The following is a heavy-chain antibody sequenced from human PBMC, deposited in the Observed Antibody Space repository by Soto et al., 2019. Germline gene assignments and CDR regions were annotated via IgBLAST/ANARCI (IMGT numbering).Heavy chain of an antibody. CDR1: GYSFSTYS. J-gene: IGHJ4*02. CDR3: ARAVGEALDY. CDR2: IGAYNGNT. Sequence: ASVKVSCKASGYSFSTYSFSWVRQAPGQGLEWMGWIGAYNGNTNYAQKFQGRVTMTTDTSTTTVYMELGSLTSDDTDVYYCARAVGEALDYWGQGTLVTVYS. V-gene: IGHV1-18*04.